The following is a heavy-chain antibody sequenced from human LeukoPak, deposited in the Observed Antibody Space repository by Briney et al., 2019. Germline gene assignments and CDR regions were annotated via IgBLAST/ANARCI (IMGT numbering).Heavy chain of an antibody. D-gene: IGHD3-3*01. V-gene: IGHV1-69*05. Sequence: SVKVSCKASGGTFSSYAISWVRQAPGQGLEWMGGIIPIFGTANYAQKFQGRVTITTDESTSTAYMELSSLRSEDTAVYYCAGLVFGVVTANWFDPWGQGTLVTVSS. CDR1: GGTFSSYA. CDR2: IIPIFGTA. CDR3: AGLVFGVVTANWFDP. J-gene: IGHJ5*02.